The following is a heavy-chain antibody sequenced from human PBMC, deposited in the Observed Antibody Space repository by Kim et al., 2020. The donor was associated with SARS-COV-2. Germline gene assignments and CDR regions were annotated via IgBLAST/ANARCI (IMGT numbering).Heavy chain of an antibody. Sequence: SETLSLTCAVYGGSFSGYYWSWIRQPPGKGLEWIGEINHSGSTNYNPSLKSRVTISVDTSKNQFSLKLSSVTAADTAVYYCASFYYGSGSFIHAFDIWG. J-gene: IGHJ3*02. D-gene: IGHD3-10*01. CDR3: ASFYYGSGSFIHAFDI. V-gene: IGHV4-34*01. CDR1: GGSFSGYY. CDR2: INHSGST.